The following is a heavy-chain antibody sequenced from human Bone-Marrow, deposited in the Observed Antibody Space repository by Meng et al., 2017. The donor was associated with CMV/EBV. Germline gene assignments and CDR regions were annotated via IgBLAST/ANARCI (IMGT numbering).Heavy chain of an antibody. CDR2: INPNTGVT. Sequence: ASVKVSCKASGYTFTDYFIHWVRQAPGQGLEWMGWINPNTGVTNYAQKFLGRVTMTRDTSISTAYMELSRLRSDDTAVYFCARGGTNYYYYDVDVWGQGNTVTVSS. CDR1: GYTFTDYF. CDR3: ARGGTNYYYYDVDV. V-gene: IGHV1-2*02. J-gene: IGHJ6*02.